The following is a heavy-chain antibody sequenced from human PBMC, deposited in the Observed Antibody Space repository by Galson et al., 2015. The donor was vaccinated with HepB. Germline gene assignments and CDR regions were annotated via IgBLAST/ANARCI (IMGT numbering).Heavy chain of an antibody. V-gene: IGHV3-30*02. Sequence: LRLSCAASGFTFSKYGMHWVRQAPGKGLEWVAFIHYDGSNKYYADSVRGRFTISRDNSKNTLYLQMNSLRAEDTAVYYCATLGLFSFDIWGQGTMVTVSS. D-gene: IGHD3-16*01. J-gene: IGHJ3*02. CDR2: IHYDGSNK. CDR3: ATLGLFSFDI. CDR1: GFTFSKYG.